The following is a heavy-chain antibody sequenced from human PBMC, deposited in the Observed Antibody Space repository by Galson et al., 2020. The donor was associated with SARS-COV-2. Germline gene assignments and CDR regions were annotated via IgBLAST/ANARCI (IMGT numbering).Heavy chain of an antibody. Sequence: GESLQISCAASGFTVSSNYMSWVRQDPGKGLEWVLVIYSGGSTYYADSVKGRFTISRDNSKNTLYLQMNSLRAEDTAVYYCARDLVVGGMDVWGQGTTVTVSS. D-gene: IGHD2-21*01. CDR1: GFTVSSNY. V-gene: IGHV3-66*01. CDR2: IYSGGST. J-gene: IGHJ6*02. CDR3: ARDLVVGGMDV.